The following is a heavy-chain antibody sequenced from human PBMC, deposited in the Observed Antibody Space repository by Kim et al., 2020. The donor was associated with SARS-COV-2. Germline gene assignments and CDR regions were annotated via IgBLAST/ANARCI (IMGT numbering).Heavy chain of an antibody. Sequence: SETLSLTCTVSDASISGDYWSWIRQPPGKGLEWIGYISDSGSTNYNPSLKTRATISLDTSKNQFSLRLSSVTAADTAVFYCARQVPYCSSFSCSISRPYYDMDVWGKGTTVTVSS. CDR1: DASISGDY. J-gene: IGHJ6*03. D-gene: IGHD2-2*01. V-gene: IGHV4-59*08. CDR3: ARQVPYCSSFSCSISRPYYDMDV. CDR2: ISDSGST.